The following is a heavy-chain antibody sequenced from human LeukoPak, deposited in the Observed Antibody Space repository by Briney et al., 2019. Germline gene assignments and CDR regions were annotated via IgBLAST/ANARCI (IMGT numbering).Heavy chain of an antibody. CDR3: ARTHRRSGSYLAFDI. V-gene: IGHV4-34*01. D-gene: IGHD1-26*01. CDR1: GGSFSGYY. CDR2: INHSGST. J-gene: IGHJ3*02. Sequence: SETLSLTCAVYGGSFSGYYWSWIRQPPGKGLEWIGEINHSGSTNYNPSLKSRVTISVDTSKNQFSLKLSSVTASDLAVYYCARTHRRSGSYLAFDIWGQGTMVTVSS.